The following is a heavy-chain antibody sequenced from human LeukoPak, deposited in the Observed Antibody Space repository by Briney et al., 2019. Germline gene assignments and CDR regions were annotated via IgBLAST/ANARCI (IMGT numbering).Heavy chain of an antibody. Sequence: PGGSLRLSCAASRFTFNTYWMHWVRQAPGKGLVWVSRIDSDGYSTAYADSVKGRFTISRDNAKNTLYLQMNSLRAEDTAVYYCASEGTTGTTWCPDYWGQGTLVTVSS. D-gene: IGHD1-1*01. CDR3: ASEGTTGTTWCPDY. CDR2: IDSDGYST. CDR1: RFTFNTYW. V-gene: IGHV3-74*01. J-gene: IGHJ4*02.